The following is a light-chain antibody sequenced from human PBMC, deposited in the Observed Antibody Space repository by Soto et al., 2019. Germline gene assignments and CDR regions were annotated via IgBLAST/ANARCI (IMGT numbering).Light chain of an antibody. CDR3: QQYNSYSYT. J-gene: IGKJ2*01. CDR1: QSISSW. V-gene: IGKV1-5*03. CDR2: KAS. Sequence: DIQMTQSPSTLSASVGDRVTITCRASQSISSWLAWYQQKPGKAPKLLIYKASSLESGVPSRFSGSGSGTEFTLTISILQPDDFATYYCQQYNSYSYTFGQGTKLDIK.